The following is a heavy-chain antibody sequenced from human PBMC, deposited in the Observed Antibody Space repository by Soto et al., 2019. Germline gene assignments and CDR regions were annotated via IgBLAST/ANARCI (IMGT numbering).Heavy chain of an antibody. Sequence: LSFSCIVSLLAVPRYTSSWVRQPGNKGLEWIGRVFSSVRTTYSPSLTTRVRISMDTPDNRISLTLGTVTAAGPGVYYFTRDGMTTVQLWGQGTPVTVSS. CDR1: LLAVPRYT. CDR3: TRDGMTTVQL. J-gene: IGHJ1*01. CDR2: VFSSVRT. V-gene: IGHV4-4*07. D-gene: IGHD1-1*01.